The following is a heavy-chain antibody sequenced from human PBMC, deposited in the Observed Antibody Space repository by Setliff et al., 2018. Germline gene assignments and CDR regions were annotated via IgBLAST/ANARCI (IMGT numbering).Heavy chain of an antibody. J-gene: IGHJ5*02. D-gene: IGHD3-16*02. CDR1: GYRFTSYW. CDR3: ARLESLGDLSLYGLWFDP. CDR2: IYPGDSDT. V-gene: IGHV5-51*01. Sequence: GESLKISCKDSGYRFTSYWIAWVRQMPGKGLEWMGIIYPGDSDTRYSPSFQGQVTISGDKSISTAYVQWSSLKASDTAMYYCARLESLGDLSLYGLWFDPWGQGTLVTVSS.